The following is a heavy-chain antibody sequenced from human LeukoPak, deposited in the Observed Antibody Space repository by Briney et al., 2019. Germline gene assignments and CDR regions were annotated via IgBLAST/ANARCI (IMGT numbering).Heavy chain of an antibody. CDR2: IIPILGIA. Sequence: SVKVSCKASGGTFSSYAISWVRQAPGQGLEWMGRIIPILGIANYARKFQGRVTITADKSTSTAYMELSSLRSEDTAVYYCAALRYSYGYGYWGQGTLVTVSS. CDR3: AALRYSYGYGY. J-gene: IGHJ4*02. CDR1: GGTFSSYA. D-gene: IGHD5-18*01. V-gene: IGHV1-69*04.